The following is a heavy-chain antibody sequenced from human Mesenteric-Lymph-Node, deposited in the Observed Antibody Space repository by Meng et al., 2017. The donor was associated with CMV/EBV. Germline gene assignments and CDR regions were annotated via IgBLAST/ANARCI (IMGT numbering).Heavy chain of an antibody. CDR3: ARGGYSSSWSSYSWFDP. J-gene: IGHJ5*02. CDR2: INGSGRI. CDR1: GSRSGYY. Sequence: GSRSGYYWGWIRQPPGKGLEWIGEINGSGRITLNPSLKSRVTISIDTSKNQFSLKLSSVSAADTAVYYCARGGYSSSWSSYSWFDPWGQGTLVTVSS. D-gene: IGHD6-13*01. V-gene: IGHV4-34*01.